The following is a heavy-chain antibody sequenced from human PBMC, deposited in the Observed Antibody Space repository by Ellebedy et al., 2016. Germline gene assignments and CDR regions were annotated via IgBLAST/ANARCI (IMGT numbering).Heavy chain of an antibody. V-gene: IGHV5-51*01. CDR2: IYPGDSDT. D-gene: IGHD6-19*01. CDR1: GYSFATYW. CDR3: VRLDTSGWYYFDY. J-gene: IGHJ4*02. Sequence: GESLKISXKGSGYSFATYWIGWVRQMPGKGLEWMGIIYPGDSDTRWSPSFQGQVTVSADKSIATAYLQWSSLKASDTALYYCVRLDTSGWYYFDYWGQGSLLTVSS.